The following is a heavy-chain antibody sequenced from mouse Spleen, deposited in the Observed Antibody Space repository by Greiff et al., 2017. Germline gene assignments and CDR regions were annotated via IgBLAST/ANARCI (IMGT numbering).Heavy chain of an antibody. V-gene: IGHV1-4*01. J-gene: IGHJ2*01. CDR2: INPSSGYT. CDR1: GYTFTSYT. Sequence: QVQLQQSGAELARPGASVKMSCKASGYTFTSYTMHWVKQRPGQGLEWIGYINPSSGYTKYNQKFKDKATLTADKSSSTAYMQLNSLTSEDSAVYYCAKRTGTYFDYWGQGTTLTVSS. D-gene: IGHD4-1*01. CDR3: AKRTGTYFDY.